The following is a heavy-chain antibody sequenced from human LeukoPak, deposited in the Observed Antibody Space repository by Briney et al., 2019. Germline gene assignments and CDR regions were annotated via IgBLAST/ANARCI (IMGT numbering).Heavy chain of an antibody. J-gene: IGHJ6*02. CDR2: INPNSGGT. Sequence: ASVKVSCKASGGTFSSYAISWVRQAPGQGLEWMGWINPNSGGTKYAQKFQGWVTMTRDTSISTAYMELSRLRSDDTAVYYCARDGPYGMDVWGQGTTVTVSS. CDR1: GGTFSSYA. V-gene: IGHV1-2*04. CDR3: ARDGPYGMDV.